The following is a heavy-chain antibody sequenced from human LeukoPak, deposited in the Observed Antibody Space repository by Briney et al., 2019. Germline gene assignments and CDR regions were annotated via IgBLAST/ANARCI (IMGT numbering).Heavy chain of an antibody. CDR1: GGSISSYY. Sequence: SETLSLTCTVSGGSISSYYWSWIQQPPGKGLEWIGYIYYSGSTNYNPSLKSRVTISVDTSKNQFSLKLSSVTAADTAVFYCARYRSSGLDYWGQGTLVTVSS. CDR2: IYYSGST. CDR3: ARYRSSGLDY. V-gene: IGHV4-59*08. D-gene: IGHD6-6*01. J-gene: IGHJ4*02.